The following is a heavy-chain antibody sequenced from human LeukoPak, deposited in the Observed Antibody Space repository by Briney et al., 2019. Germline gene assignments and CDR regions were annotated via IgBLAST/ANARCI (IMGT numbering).Heavy chain of an antibody. J-gene: IGHJ4*02. CDR3: AKGLFDWLSDTDY. CDR2: IRGSGDYS. CDR1: GFTFSGCA. D-gene: IGHD3-9*01. Sequence: GGSLRLSCAASGFTFSGCAMSWVRQAPGKGLEWVSAIRGSGDYSYYADSVKGRFTISRDNSKNTLYLQMNSLRAEDTAIYYCAKGLFDWLSDTDYWGQGTLVAVSS. V-gene: IGHV3-23*01.